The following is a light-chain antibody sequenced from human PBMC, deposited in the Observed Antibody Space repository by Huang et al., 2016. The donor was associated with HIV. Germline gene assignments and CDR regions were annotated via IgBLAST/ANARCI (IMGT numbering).Light chain of an antibody. V-gene: IGKV3-15*01. CDR2: STS. CDR3: QQYNNWPPT. Sequence: EIVMTQSPPTLSVSPGETATLSCRASQSVSSNLAWHQQKPGQAPRLLIYSTSTRAAGIPARFSGGGSGTEFTLTISGLQSEEFAVYYCQQYNNWPPTFGQGTKVEI. J-gene: IGKJ1*01. CDR1: QSVSSN.